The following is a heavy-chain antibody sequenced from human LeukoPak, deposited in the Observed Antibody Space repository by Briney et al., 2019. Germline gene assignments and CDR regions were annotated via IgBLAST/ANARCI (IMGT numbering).Heavy chain of an antibody. CDR1: GGSISTYY. CDR3: ARQKVSYGSGFLFDY. V-gene: IGHV4-59*08. J-gene: IGHJ4*02. CDR2: IFYSGTT. Sequence: SETLSLTCTVSGGSISTYYWSWIRQPPGKGLEWIGHIFYSGTTNYNPSLKSRVTISVDTSKNRFSLKLSSVTAADTAVYYCARQKVSYGSGFLFDYWGQGTLVTVSS. D-gene: IGHD3-10*01.